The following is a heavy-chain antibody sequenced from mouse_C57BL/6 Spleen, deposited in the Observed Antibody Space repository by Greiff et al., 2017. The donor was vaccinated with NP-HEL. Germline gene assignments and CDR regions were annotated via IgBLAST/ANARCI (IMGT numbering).Heavy chain of an antibody. V-gene: IGHV1-81*01. J-gene: IGHJ2*01. CDR2: IYPRSGNT. CDR1: GYTFTSYG. D-gene: IGHD1-1*01. Sequence: QVQLQQSGAELARPGASVKLSCKASGYTFTSYGISWVKQRTGQGLEWIGEIYPRSGNTYYNEKFKGKATLTADKSSSTAYMELRSLTSEDSAVYFCAREHYYGSTFDYWGQGTTLTVSS. CDR3: AREHYYGSTFDY.